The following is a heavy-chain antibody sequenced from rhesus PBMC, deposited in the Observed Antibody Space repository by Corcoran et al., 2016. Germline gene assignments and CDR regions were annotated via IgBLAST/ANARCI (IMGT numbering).Heavy chain of an antibody. V-gene: IGHV4-147*01. CDR3: ARQYSNYPYFDY. Sequence: QVQLQESGPGLVKPSETLSLTCAVSGGSISSNYWSWIRQSPGKGLEWIGYTYGGSGSTSDNPSLKSRVTISTDTSKNQFSLKLSSGTAADTAVYYCARQYSNYPYFDYWGQGVLVTVSS. D-gene: IGHD4-23*01. CDR2: TYGGSGST. CDR1: GGSISSNY. J-gene: IGHJ4*01.